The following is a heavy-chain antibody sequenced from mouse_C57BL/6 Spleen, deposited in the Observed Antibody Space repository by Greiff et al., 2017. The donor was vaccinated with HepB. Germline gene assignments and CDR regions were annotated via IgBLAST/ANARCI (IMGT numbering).Heavy chain of an antibody. CDR3: ATCGSSGLAY. Sequence: EVQLQQSGPELVRPGASVKLSCTASGFNIKDYYMHWVKQRPEQGLEWIGRIDPEDGDTEYDPKFQGKATMTADTSSITAYLQLSSLTSEDTAVYFCATCGSSGLAYWGQGTLVTVSA. D-gene: IGHD1-1*01. J-gene: IGHJ3*01. CDR1: GFNIKDYY. CDR2: IDPEDGDT. V-gene: IGHV14-1*01.